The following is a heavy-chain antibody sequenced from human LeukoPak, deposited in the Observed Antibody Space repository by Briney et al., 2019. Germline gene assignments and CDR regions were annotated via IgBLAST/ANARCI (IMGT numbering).Heavy chain of an antibody. CDR1: GGSFSGYY. Sequence: SETLSLTCAVYGGSFSGYYWSWIRQPPGKGLEWIGEINHSGSTNYNPSLKSRVTISVDTSKNQFSLKLSSVTAADTAVYYCARDILATSIAAPYYWGQGTLVTVSS. CDR2: INHSGST. CDR3: ARDILATSIAAPYY. J-gene: IGHJ4*02. V-gene: IGHV4-34*01. D-gene: IGHD6-13*01.